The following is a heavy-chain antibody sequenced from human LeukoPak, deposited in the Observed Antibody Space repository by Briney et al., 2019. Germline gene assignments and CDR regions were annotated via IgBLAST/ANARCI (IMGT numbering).Heavy chain of an antibody. J-gene: IGHJ4*02. CDR2: ISDSGSST. CDR1: GFNFDTYV. V-gene: IGHV3-23*01. D-gene: IGHD6-19*01. Sequence: GGSLRLSCAASGFNFDTYVMTWVRQAPGKGLEWVSGISDSGSSTYHADSVKGRFTISRDTSKNILYLQMNSLRAEDTAIYYCAKPVDYWGQGTLVTVSS. CDR3: AKPVDY.